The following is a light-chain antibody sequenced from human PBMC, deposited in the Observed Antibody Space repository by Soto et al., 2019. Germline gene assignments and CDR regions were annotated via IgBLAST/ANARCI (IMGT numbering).Light chain of an antibody. J-gene: IGKJ1*01. CDR1: QSVSSNF. CDR2: GAS. V-gene: IGKV3-20*01. Sequence: EIVLTQSPGTLSLSPGDRATLSCRASQSVSSNFLAWYQQKPGQAPGLLVYGASSRATGIPDRFSGSGSGTDFTLTISRLEPEDFAVYYCQQYGNSPPWTFGQGTKVEIK. CDR3: QQYGNSPPWT.